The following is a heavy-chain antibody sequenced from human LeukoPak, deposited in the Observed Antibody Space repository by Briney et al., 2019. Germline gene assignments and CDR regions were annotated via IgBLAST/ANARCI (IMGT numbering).Heavy chain of an antibody. Sequence: GGSLRLSCAASGFTFSTYTMNWFRQAPGKGLEWVSSISSSGTYIFYADSVKGRFTISRDNAKNSLYLQMSSLRAEDTAMYYCARDNVAWNDVHWFDPWGQGTLVTVSS. CDR3: ARDNVAWNDVHWFDP. D-gene: IGHD1-1*01. CDR2: ISSSGTYI. V-gene: IGHV3-21*01. CDR1: GFTFSTYT. J-gene: IGHJ5*02.